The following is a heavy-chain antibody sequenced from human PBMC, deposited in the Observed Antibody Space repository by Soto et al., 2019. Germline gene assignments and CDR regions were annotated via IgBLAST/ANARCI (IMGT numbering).Heavy chain of an antibody. J-gene: IGHJ5*02. CDR3: ARGARYYNGSGTYTRNWLDP. CDR2: MNPNSGNR. D-gene: IGHD3-10*01. V-gene: IGHV1-8*01. Sequence: ASVKVSCKASGDTFSSYDISWVRQATGQGLEWMGWMNPNSGNRGYAQKFQGRVTMTRDTSRSTAYMELSSLRSEDTAVYYCARGARYYNGSGTYTRNWLDPWGHGTLVTVSS. CDR1: GDTFSSYD.